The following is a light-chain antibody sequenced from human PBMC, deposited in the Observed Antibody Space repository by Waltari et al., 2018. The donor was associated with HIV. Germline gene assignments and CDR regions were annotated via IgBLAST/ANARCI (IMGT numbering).Light chain of an antibody. CDR3: AACDDTRSGWI. V-gene: IGLV1-47*01. CDR1: TSDIGNNY. CDR2: KND. Sequence: QSVLTQTPSASGTPGPRVTISCSGSTSDIGNNYVYWFMLFPGTPPNVLIFKNDQRPSGVSDRFSGSKSGTSASLAISGLLTEDESDFYCAACDDTRSGWIFGGGTKLTVL. J-gene: IGLJ2*01.